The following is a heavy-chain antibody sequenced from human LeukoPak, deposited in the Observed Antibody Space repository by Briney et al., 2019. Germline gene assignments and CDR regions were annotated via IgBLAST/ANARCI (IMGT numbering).Heavy chain of an antibody. V-gene: IGHV3-9*01. CDR1: GFTFDDYA. CDR3: AKDAQYSSGWYSD. D-gene: IGHD6-19*01. CDR2: ISWNSGSI. J-gene: IGHJ4*02. Sequence: GRSLRLSCAASGFTFDDYAMHWVRQAPGKGLEWVSGISWNSGSIGYADSAKGRFTISRDNAKNSLYLQMNSLRAEDTALYYCAKDAQYSSGWYSDWGQGTLVTVSS.